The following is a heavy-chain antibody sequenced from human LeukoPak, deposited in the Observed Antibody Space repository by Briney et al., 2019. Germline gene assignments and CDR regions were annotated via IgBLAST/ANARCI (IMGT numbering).Heavy chain of an antibody. CDR1: GGSFSGYY. Sequence: SETLSLTCAVYGGSFSGYYWSWIRQPPGKGLEWIGEINHSGSTNYNPSLKSRVTILVDTSKNQFSLKLSSVTAADTAVYYCASLSYSSSPKADYWGQGTLVTVSS. V-gene: IGHV4-34*01. CDR2: INHSGST. CDR3: ASLSYSSSPKADY. D-gene: IGHD6-6*01. J-gene: IGHJ4*02.